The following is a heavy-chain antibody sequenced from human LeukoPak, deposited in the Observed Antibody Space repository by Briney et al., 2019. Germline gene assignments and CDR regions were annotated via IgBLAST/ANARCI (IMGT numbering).Heavy chain of an antibody. J-gene: IGHJ6*03. V-gene: IGHV3-21*01. CDR1: GFTFSSYE. CDR3: ARKGPGYYYYMDV. CDR2: ISSSSSYI. Sequence: GGSLRLSCAASGFTFSSYEMNWVRQAPGKGLEWVSSISSSSSYIYYADSVKGRFTISRDNAKNSLYLQMNSLRAEDTAVYYCARKGPGYYYYMDVWGKGTTVTVSS.